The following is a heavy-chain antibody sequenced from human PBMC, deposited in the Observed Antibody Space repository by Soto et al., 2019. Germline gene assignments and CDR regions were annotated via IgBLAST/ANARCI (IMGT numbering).Heavy chain of an antibody. D-gene: IGHD1-26*01. CDR1: GGSLSGYY. Sequence: SETLSLTCTVYGGSLSGYYWSWIRQPPGKALEWLGEINHSGNTNYNPSLKSRVTISVDTSKNQLFLNLSSVTAADTAMYYCARHHVRGRTIAGAAEFWGQGTLVTVSS. CDR3: ARHHVRGRTIAGAAEF. J-gene: IGHJ4*02. V-gene: IGHV4-34*01. CDR2: INHSGNT.